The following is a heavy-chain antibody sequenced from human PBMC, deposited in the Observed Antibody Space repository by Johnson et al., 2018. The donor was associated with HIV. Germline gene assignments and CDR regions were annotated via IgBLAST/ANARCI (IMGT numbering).Heavy chain of an antibody. J-gene: IGHJ3*02. CDR3: SRDLGITGTDAFDS. D-gene: IGHD1-20*01. CDR2: INWNGGST. Sequence: VQLVESGGGVVRPGGSLRLSCAASGFTFDDYGMSWVRQAPGKGLEWVPGINWNGGSTGYADSVKGRFIISRTNAKNSLFLQMNSLRAEDTALYYCSRDLGITGTDAFDSWGQGTMVTVSS. CDR1: GFTFDDYG. V-gene: IGHV3-20*04.